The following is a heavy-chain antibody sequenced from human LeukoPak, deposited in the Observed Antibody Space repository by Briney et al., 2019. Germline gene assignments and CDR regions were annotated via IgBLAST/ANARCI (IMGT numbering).Heavy chain of an antibody. CDR3: ARDISNKEGGLDLDY. CDR2: IIPIFGIA. CDR1: GGTFSSYA. V-gene: IGHV1-69*17. Sequence: SVKVSCKASGGTFSSYAISWVRQAPGQGLEWMGGIIPIFGIANYAQKFQGRVTITADKSTSTAYMELSSLRSEDTAVYYCARDISNKEGGLDLDYWGQGTLVTVSS. D-gene: IGHD2-15*01. J-gene: IGHJ4*02.